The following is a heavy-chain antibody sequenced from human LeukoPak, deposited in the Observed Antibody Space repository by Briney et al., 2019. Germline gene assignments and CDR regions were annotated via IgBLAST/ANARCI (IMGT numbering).Heavy chain of an antibody. CDR1: DGSINSYY. D-gene: IGHD1-26*01. V-gene: IGHV4-59*01. CDR2: IYYNGNT. Sequence: PSETLSLTCSVSDGSINSYYWNWIRRPPGKGREWIGYIYYNGNTNYSPSLKRRVTISVDTSKNLFSLKVSSVTAADKAVYYCARGRSNYYGMDVWGQGTTVTVSS. CDR3: ARGRSNYYGMDV. J-gene: IGHJ6*02.